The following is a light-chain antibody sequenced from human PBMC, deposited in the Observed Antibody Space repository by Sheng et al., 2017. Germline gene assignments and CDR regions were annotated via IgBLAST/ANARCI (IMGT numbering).Light chain of an antibody. Sequence: DIQLTQSPSAVSASVGDRVTITCRASQDVSTWLAWYQQKPGTAPKLLIYAASTLQSGVPSRFSGSGSGTQFTLTISSLQPEDSAIYYCQQANDFPPTFGGGPRWTSN. CDR3: QQANDFPPT. V-gene: IGKV1-12*01. CDR2: AAS. CDR1: QDVSTW. J-gene: IGKJ4*01.